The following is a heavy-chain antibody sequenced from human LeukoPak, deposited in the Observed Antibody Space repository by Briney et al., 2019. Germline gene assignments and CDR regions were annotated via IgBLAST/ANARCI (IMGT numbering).Heavy chain of an antibody. J-gene: IGHJ6*02. CDR2: INPTGTST. V-gene: IGHV1-46*01. Sequence: ASVKVSCKASGYTFTNYYFHWVRQAPGQGLEWVGIINPTGTSTSYGQKFQGRVTMTWDTSISTAYMGLSRLRSDDTAVYYCARDPRYSSGWYFGWENQRGYYYGMDVWGQGTTVTVSS. CDR1: GYTFTNYY. CDR3: ARDPRYSSGWYFGWENQRGYYYGMDV. D-gene: IGHD6-19*01.